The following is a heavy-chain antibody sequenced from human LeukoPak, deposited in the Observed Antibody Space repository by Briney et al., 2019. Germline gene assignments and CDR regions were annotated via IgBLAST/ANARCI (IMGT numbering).Heavy chain of an antibody. CDR3: AKGYGYSSSWTSNYYFYGLDV. D-gene: IGHD6-13*01. CDR2: ISDSDSGT. CDR1: GFTFRSYA. V-gene: IGHV3-23*01. Sequence: GGSLRLSCAASGFTFRSYAMSWVRQAPGKGLEWVSAISDSDSGTYYADSVKGRFTISRDNSKNTLYLQMNSLRAEDTALYYCAKGYGYSSSWTSNYYFYGLDVWGQGTTVTVPS. J-gene: IGHJ6*02.